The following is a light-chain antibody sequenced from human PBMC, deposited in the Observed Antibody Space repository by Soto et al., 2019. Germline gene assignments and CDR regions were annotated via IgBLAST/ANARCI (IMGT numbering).Light chain of an antibody. CDR3: MQALQTPRT. V-gene: IGKV2-28*01. CDR1: QSLLHTNGYNY. J-gene: IGKJ2*01. Sequence: DIVMTQSPLSLTVTPGESASISCWSSQSLLHTNGYNYFDWYLQKPGQSPQLLIYLGSNRASGVPDRFSGRGSGTDFTLRISRVEADDVGVYYCMQALQTPRTLGQGTKLEIK. CDR2: LGS.